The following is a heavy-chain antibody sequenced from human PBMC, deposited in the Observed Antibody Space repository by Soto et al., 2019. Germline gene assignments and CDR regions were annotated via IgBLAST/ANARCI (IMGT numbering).Heavy chain of an antibody. CDR3: ARGGSGYAWFNEF. V-gene: IGHV1-69*01. J-gene: IGHJ4*02. Sequence: QVQLVQSGAEVKKPGSSVKVSCKASGGIFSSYAISWVRQAPGQGLEWMGGIIPIFGTANYAQKFQGRVTITADESKNTAYMDLSSLTAEDTAIYYCARGGSGYAWFNEFWGQGTLVTVSS. CDR1: GGIFSSYA. CDR2: IIPIFGTA. D-gene: IGHD3-22*01.